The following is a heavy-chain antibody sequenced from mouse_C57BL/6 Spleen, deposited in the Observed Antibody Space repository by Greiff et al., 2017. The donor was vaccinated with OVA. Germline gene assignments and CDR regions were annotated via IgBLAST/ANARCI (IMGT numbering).Heavy chain of an antibody. Sequence: VKLQESGPELVRPGVSVKISCKGSGYTFTDYAMHWVKQSHAKSLEWIGVISTYYGDASYNQKFKDKATMTVDKSSSTAYMELARLTSEDSAVYYCARVRYGSSYAYYAMDDWGQGTSVTVSS. V-gene: IGHV1-67*01. D-gene: IGHD1-1*01. CDR2: ISTYYGDA. CDR3: ARVRYGSSYAYYAMDD. CDR1: GYTFTDYA. J-gene: IGHJ4*01.